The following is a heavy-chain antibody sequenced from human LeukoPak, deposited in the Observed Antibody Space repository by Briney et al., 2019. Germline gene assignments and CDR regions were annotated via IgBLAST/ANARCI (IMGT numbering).Heavy chain of an antibody. D-gene: IGHD3-9*01. Sequence: TSETLSLTCTVSGGSISSGGYYWSWIRQHPGKGLEWIGYIYYSGSTYYNPSLKSRVTISVDTSKNQFSLKLSSVTAADTAVYYRARADYDILTGQTYNWFDPWGQGTLVTVSS. V-gene: IGHV4-31*03. CDR2: IYYSGST. CDR1: GGSISSGGYY. J-gene: IGHJ5*02. CDR3: ARADYDILTGQTYNWFDP.